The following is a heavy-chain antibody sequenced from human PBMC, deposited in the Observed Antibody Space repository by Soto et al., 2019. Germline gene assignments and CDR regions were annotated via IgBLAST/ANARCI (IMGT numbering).Heavy chain of an antibody. V-gene: IGHV4-59*01. J-gene: IGHJ4*02. Sequence: SETLSLTCTVSGGSISSYYWSWIRQPPGKGLEWIGYIYYSGSTNYNPSLKSRVTISVDTSKNQFSLKLSSVTAADTAVYYCAREGRIAVAEYYFDYWGQGTLVTV. D-gene: IGHD6-19*01. CDR1: GGSISSYY. CDR3: AREGRIAVAEYYFDY. CDR2: IYYSGST.